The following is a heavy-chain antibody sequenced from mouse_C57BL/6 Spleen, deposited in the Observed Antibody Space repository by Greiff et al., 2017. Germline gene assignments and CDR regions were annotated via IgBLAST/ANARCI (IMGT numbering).Heavy chain of an antibody. J-gene: IGHJ2*01. Sequence: VKLQQPGAELVKPGASVKLSCKASGYTFTSYWMHWVKQRPGRGLEWIGRIDPNSGGTKYNEKFKSKATLTVDKPSSTAYMQLSSLPSEDSAVYYCAREDGYLQDYWGQGTTLTVSA. D-gene: IGHD2-3*01. CDR1: GYTFTSYW. V-gene: IGHV1-72*01. CDR3: AREDGYLQDY. CDR2: IDPNSGGT.